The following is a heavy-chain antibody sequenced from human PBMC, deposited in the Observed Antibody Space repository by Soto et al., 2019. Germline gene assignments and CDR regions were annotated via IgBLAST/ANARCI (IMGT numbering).Heavy chain of an antibody. CDR1: GFTFSSYA. CDR2: ISGSGGST. V-gene: IGHV3-23*01. CDR3: AKDRSYYDILTGYQYNWFDP. D-gene: IGHD3-9*01. J-gene: IGHJ5*02. Sequence: PGGSLRLSCAASGFTFSSYAMSWVRQAPGKGLEWVSAISGSGGSTYYADSVKGRFTISRDNSKNTLYLQMNSLRAEDTAVYYCAKDRSYYDILTGYQYNWFDPWGQGTLVTVSS.